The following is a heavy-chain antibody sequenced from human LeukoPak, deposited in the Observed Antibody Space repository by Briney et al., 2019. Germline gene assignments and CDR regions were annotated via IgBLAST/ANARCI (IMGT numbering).Heavy chain of an antibody. CDR1: GGSISSSNW. CDR3: ARDNLEDTAMVTAWFDP. D-gene: IGHD5-18*01. V-gene: IGHV4-4*02. Sequence: SETLSLTCAVSGGSISSSNWWSWVRQPPGKGLEWIGEIYHSGSTNYNPSLKSRVTISVDKSKNQFSLKLSSVTAADTAVYYCARDNLEDTAMVTAWFDPWGQGTLVTVSS. J-gene: IGHJ5*02. CDR2: IYHSGST.